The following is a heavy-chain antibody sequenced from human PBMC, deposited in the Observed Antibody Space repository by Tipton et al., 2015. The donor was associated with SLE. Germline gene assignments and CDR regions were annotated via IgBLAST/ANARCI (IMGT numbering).Heavy chain of an antibody. CDR3: AKPGDKGSYPYYFDY. CDR2: IYSGGST. Sequence: AVSGFTFSSYAMSWVRQAPGKGLEWVSVIYSGGSTYYADSVKGRFTISRDNSKNTLYLQMNSLRAEDTAVYYCAKPGDKGSYPYYFDYWGQGTLVTVSS. V-gene: IGHV3-23*03. CDR1: GFTFSSYA. J-gene: IGHJ4*02. D-gene: IGHD1-26*01.